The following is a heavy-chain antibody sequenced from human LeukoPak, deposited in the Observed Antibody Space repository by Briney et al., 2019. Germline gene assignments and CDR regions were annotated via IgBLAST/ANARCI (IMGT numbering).Heavy chain of an antibody. J-gene: IGHJ4*02. CDR3: TSGGYCTSTSCYGVY. V-gene: IGHV3-73*01. CDR2: IRSKTNSYAT. D-gene: IGHD2-2*01. Sequence: QSGGSLRLSCAASGFTFSGSAMHWVRQASGKGLDWVGRIRSKTNSYATAYAASVKGRFTISRDDSKNTAYLQMNSLKTEDTGVYYCTSGGYCTSTSCYGVYWGQGTLVTVSS. CDR1: GFTFSGSA.